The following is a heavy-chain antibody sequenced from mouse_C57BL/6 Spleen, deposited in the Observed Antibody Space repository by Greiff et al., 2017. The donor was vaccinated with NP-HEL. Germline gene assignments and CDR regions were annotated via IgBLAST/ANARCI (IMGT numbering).Heavy chain of an antibody. Sequence: EVQGVESGGGLVQPGGSLSLSCAASGFTFTDYYMSWVRQPPGKALEWLGFIRNKANGYTTEYSASVKGRFTIYRDNSQSILYLQMNALKAEDSATDYGARYRGDDGGDAMDYWGQGTSVTVSS. J-gene: IGHJ4*01. CDR3: ARYRGDDGGDAMDY. V-gene: IGHV7-3*01. D-gene: IGHD2-2*01. CDR2: IRNKANGYTT. CDR1: GFTFTDYY.